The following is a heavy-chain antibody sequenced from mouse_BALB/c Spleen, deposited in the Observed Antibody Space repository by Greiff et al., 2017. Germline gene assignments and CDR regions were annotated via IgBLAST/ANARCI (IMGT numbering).Heavy chain of an antibody. J-gene: IGHJ3*01. Sequence: QVHVKQPGAELVKPGASVKLSCKASGYTFTSYWMHWVKQRPGQGLEWIGEIDPSDSYTNYNQKFKGKATLTVDKSSSTAYMQLSSLTSEDSAVYYCARSYDGYYGGFAYWGQGTLVTVSA. CDR1: GYTFTSYW. D-gene: IGHD2-3*01. CDR3: ARSYDGYYGGFAY. CDR2: IDPSDSYT. V-gene: IGHV1-69*02.